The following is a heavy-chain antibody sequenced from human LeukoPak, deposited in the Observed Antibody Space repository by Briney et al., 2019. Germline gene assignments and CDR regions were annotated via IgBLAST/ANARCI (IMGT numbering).Heavy chain of an antibody. J-gene: IGHJ4*02. CDR2: INWNAGST. V-gene: IGHV3-20*04. CDR1: GFTFDDYG. Sequence: PGGSLRLSCAASGFTFDDYGMSWVRQAPGKGLEWVSGINWNAGSTGYADSVKGRFTISRDNPKNTLDLQMNSLRAEDTAVYYCAGSHGSGYYAIDYWGQGTLVTVSS. D-gene: IGHD3-22*01. CDR3: AGSHGSGYYAIDY.